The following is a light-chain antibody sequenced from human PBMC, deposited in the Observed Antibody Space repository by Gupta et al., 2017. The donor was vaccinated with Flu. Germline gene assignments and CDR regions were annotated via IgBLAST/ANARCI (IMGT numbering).Light chain of an antibody. CDR1: SSDVGGYNY. CDR2: EVS. J-gene: IGLJ2*01. Sequence: ALTQPASVSGSPGPSITISCTGTSSDVGGYNYVSWYQQHPGKAPKLMIYEVSKRPAGVASRFSGSESGNTTSLTISVPKEEDGADYYYNTDTSNSPVVFGGGTKLTVL. V-gene: IGLV2-14*01. CDR3: NTDTSNSPVV.